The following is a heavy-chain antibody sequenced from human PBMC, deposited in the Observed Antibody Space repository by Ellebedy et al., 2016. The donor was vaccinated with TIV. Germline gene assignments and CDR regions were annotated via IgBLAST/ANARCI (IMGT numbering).Heavy chain of an antibody. V-gene: IGHV3-7*01. D-gene: IGHD3-10*01. CDR2: IKQDGSEE. CDR3: ARDRTGDYGSDV. Sequence: GESLKISCAASGFTFSNYWMSWVRQAPGKGPEWVANIKQDGSEEYYVDSVKGRFTISRDNAKNLLYLQMNSLRAEDTAVYYCARDRTGDYGSDVWGQGTTVTVSS. J-gene: IGHJ6*02. CDR1: GFTFSNYW.